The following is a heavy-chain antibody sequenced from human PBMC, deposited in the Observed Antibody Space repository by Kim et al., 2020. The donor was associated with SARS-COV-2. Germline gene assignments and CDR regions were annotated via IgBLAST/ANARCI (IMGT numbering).Heavy chain of an antibody. CDR2: IKSKTDGGTT. V-gene: IGHV3-15*01. J-gene: IGHJ6*02. CDR3: TTGGVRSDIAVVPAAGAYFYYYGMDV. D-gene: IGHD2-2*01. CDR1: GFTFSNAW. Sequence: GGSLRLSCAASGFTFSNAWMSWVRQAPGKGLEWVGRIKSKTDGGTTDYAAPVKGRFTISRDDSKNTLYLQMNSLKTEDTAVYYGTTGGVRSDIAVVPAAGAYFYYYGMDVWGQGTTVTVSS.